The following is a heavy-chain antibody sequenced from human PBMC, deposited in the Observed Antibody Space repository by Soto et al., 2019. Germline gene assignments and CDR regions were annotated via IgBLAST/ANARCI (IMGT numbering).Heavy chain of an antibody. D-gene: IGHD6-13*01. J-gene: IGHJ4*02. CDR3: ARDLAAYFDY. V-gene: IGHV3-30-3*01. CDR2: ISYDGSNK. Sequence: GGSLRLSCAASGFTFSSYAMHWVRQAPGKGLEWVAVISYDGSNKYYADSVKGRFTISRDNSKNTLYLQMNSLRAEDTAVYYCARDLAAYFDYWGQGTLVTVSS. CDR1: GFTFSSYA.